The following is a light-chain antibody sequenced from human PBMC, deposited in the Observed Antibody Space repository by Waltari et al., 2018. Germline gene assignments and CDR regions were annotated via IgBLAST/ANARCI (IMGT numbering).Light chain of an antibody. CDR1: TGAVTGRYY. CDR2: STS. V-gene: IGLV7-43*01. Sequence: QTVVTQEPSLTVSPGGPVTPTSSSSTGAVTGRYYPTWLQQRPGQPPRSLIYSTSNKHSWTPARFSGSLLGDKAALTVSGAQPEDEAEYYCLLHYGGAQAVFGGGTKLTVL. J-gene: IGLJ2*01. CDR3: LLHYGGAQAV.